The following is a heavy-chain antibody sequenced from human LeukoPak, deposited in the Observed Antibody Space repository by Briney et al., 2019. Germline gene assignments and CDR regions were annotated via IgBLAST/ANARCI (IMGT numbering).Heavy chain of an antibody. D-gene: IGHD1-14*01. Sequence: PGGSLRLSCAASGFTFSTYAMTWVRQAPGKGLEWVSGISGSGASTNYADSVKGRFTISRDNSKNTLYLQMNSLRAEDTALYYCAKAIRQNRDLYDYWGQGTLVTVSS. CDR3: AKAIRQNRDLYDY. CDR1: GFTFSTYA. CDR2: ISGSGAST. V-gene: IGHV3-23*01. J-gene: IGHJ4*02.